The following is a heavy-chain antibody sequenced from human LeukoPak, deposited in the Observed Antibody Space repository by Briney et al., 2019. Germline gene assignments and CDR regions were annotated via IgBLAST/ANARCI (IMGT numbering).Heavy chain of an antibody. J-gene: IGHJ3*02. CDR2: IYHSGST. V-gene: IGHV4-4*02. Sequence: ASGTLSLTCAISGGSISSTNWWSWVRQPPGKGLEWIGEIYHSGSTNYDPSLKSRVTISVDTSKNQFSLKLSSVTAADTAVYYCARAVAGTGDAFDIWGQGTMVTVSS. D-gene: IGHD6-19*01. CDR1: GGSISSTNW. CDR3: ARAVAGTGDAFDI.